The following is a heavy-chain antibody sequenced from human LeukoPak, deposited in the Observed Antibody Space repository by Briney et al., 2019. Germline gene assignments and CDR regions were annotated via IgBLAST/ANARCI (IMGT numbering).Heavy chain of an antibody. V-gene: IGHV3-64*01. CDR1: GFTFTSYA. CDR2: INRYGDST. D-gene: IGHD4-17*01. J-gene: IGHJ4*02. Sequence: GGSLRLSCAASGFTFTSYAIHWVRQAPGKGLEFVSAINRYGDSTYYANSVKGRFTISRDDSKNTVYLQMGSLRSEDTAVYYCARDANWGYGDYSRSLHFDYWGQGTLVTVSS. CDR3: ARDANWGYGDYSRSLHFDY.